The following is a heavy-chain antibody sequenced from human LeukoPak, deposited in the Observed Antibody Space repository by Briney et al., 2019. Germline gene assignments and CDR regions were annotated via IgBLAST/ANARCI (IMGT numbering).Heavy chain of an antibody. D-gene: IGHD3-16*02. CDR2: ISSNGGST. Sequence: PGGSLRLSCETSGFTFSSYAMHWVRQAPGKGLEYVSAISSNGGSTYYANSVKGRFTISRDNSKNTLYLQMGSLRAEDMAVYYCARGEGYGDYVWGSYRPYYFDYWGQGTLVTVSS. CDR1: GFTFSSYA. J-gene: IGHJ4*02. V-gene: IGHV3-64*01. CDR3: ARGEGYGDYVWGSYRPYYFDY.